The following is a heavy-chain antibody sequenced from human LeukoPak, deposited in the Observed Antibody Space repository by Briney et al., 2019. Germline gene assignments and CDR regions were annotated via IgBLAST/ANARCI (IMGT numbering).Heavy chain of an antibody. Sequence: GGSLRLSCAASGFIFSSYWMHWVRQAPGKGLVWVSRINEDGSTTNYADSVKGRSTIFRDNAKNTLYLQMNSLRAEDTAVYYCVRDLGGRSGHWGQGTLVTVSS. CDR3: VRDLGGRSGH. CDR1: GFIFSSYW. D-gene: IGHD1-26*01. CDR2: INEDGSTT. J-gene: IGHJ4*02. V-gene: IGHV3-74*01.